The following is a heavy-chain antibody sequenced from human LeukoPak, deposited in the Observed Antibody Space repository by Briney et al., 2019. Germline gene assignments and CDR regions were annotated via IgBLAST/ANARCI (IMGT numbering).Heavy chain of an antibody. D-gene: IGHD6-19*01. Sequence: GGSLRLSCAASGFTFSSYSMNWVRQAPGKGLEWVSSIGSSSSYIYYADSVKGRFTISRDNAKNSLYLQMNSLRAEDTAVYYCARGSFIAVAGTFLYYFDYWGQGTLVTVSS. CDR2: IGSSSSYI. J-gene: IGHJ4*02. V-gene: IGHV3-21*01. CDR3: ARGSFIAVAGTFLYYFDY. CDR1: GFTFSSYS.